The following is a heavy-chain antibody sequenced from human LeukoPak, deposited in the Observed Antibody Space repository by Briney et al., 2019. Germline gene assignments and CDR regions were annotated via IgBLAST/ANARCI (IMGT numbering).Heavy chain of an antibody. CDR3: AAMTTVTMYSYFFDS. CDR2: IYHSGST. J-gene: IGHJ4*02. Sequence: PSETLSLTCTVSGYSISSGYCWGWIRQPPGKGLEWIGSIYHSGSTYYNPSLKSRVTISVDSSTNHFSLRLTSVTAADTAIYYCAAMTTVTMYSYFFDSWGQGTLLTVSS. CDR1: GYSISSGYC. V-gene: IGHV4-38-2*02. D-gene: IGHD4-17*01.